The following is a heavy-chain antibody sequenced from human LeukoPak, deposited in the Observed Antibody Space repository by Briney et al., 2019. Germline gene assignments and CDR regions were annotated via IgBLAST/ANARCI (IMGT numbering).Heavy chain of an antibody. D-gene: IGHD5-18*01. J-gene: IGHJ3*02. V-gene: IGHV4-59*01. CDR1: GGSISSYY. CDR3: ARDGDTAMILFAFDM. Sequence: SETLSLTCTVSGGSISSYYWSWIRQPPGKGLEWIGYTHYTGSTSVNPSLKSRVTISVDTSKNQFSLKVSSVTAADAAAYYCARDGDTAMILFAFDMWGQGTIVTVSS. CDR2: THYTGST.